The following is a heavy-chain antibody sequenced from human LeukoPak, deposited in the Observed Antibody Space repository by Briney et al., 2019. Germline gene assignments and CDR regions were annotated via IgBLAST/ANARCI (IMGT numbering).Heavy chain of an antibody. CDR2: INPNSGGT. Sequence: ASVKVSCKASGYTFTGYYLHWVRQAPGQGLDWMGWINPNSGGTNYAQKFQGRVTMTMDTSISTAYMELSRLRSDDTAVYYCARGAIAARPDDYWGQGTLVTVST. J-gene: IGHJ4*02. CDR1: GYTFTGYY. V-gene: IGHV1-2*02. CDR3: ARGAIAARPDDY. D-gene: IGHD6-6*01.